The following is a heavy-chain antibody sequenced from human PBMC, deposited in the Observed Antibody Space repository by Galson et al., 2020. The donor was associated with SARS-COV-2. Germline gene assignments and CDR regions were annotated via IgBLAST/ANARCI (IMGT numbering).Heavy chain of an antibody. V-gene: IGHV3-33*01. D-gene: IGHD6-19*01. Sequence: GGPLRLSCAASGFTFSSHAIHWVRQAPGKGLEWVAQIVSDGSEKYYGDSVKVRFTISRDSSKNTVYLQMNNLRADDTAVYYCARDGQSTAGWAFDYWGQGNLVTVSS. CDR2: IVSDGSEK. J-gene: IGHJ4*02. CDR1: GFTFSSHA. CDR3: ARDGQSTAGWAFDY.